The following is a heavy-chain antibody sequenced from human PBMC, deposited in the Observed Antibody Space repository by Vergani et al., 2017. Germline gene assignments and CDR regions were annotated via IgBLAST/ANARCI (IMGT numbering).Heavy chain of an antibody. CDR3: SRGGFYTSRNDFKFYGLGV. Sequence: EVHLLESGGGLVQSGGSLRLSCAASGFTFSNSAVSWVRQAPGRGLAWVSSISGPGLSTYYADSVKGRFSISRDNSKNTVFLQMHSLRAEDTAIYYCSRGGFYTSRNDFKFYGLGVWGQGTTVTVTS. D-gene: IGHD3-3*01. CDR1: GFTFSNSA. V-gene: IGHV3-23*01. J-gene: IGHJ6*02. CDR2: ISGPGLST.